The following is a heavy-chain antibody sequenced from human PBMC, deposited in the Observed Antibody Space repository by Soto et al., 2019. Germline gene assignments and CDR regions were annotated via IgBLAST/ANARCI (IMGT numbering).Heavy chain of an antibody. D-gene: IGHD2-15*01. Sequence: VLSLRVSWAASGGTCSNAWRSWVRQDPGKGLEWVGRIKTKTDGGTTDYAAPVKGRFTISRDDSKNTLYLQMNSLKTEDTAVYYCTTAPYCSGGSCYFSEDYYYYYYMDVWGKGTTVTVSS. CDR3: TTAPYCSGGSCYFSEDYYYYYYMDV. CDR2: IKTKTDGGTT. V-gene: IGHV3-15*01. J-gene: IGHJ6*03. CDR1: GGTCSNAW.